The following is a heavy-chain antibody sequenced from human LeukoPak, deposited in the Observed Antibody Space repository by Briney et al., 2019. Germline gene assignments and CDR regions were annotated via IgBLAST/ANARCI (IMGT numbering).Heavy chain of an antibody. CDR2: ISGNGRTT. J-gene: IGHJ4*02. Sequence: TGGSLRLSCAASGFAFSTYAMSWVRQSPGKGLEWAAGISGNGRTTYHIDSVKGRFTISRDNAKNSLYLQMNSLRAEDTAVYYCASTDYYDSSGSYFDYWGQGTLVTVSS. CDR1: GFAFSTYA. D-gene: IGHD3-22*01. V-gene: IGHV3-48*03. CDR3: ASTDYYDSSGSYFDY.